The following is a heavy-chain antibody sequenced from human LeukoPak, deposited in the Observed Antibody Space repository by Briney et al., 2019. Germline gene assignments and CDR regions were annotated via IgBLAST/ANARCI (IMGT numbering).Heavy chain of an antibody. J-gene: IGHJ4*02. CDR3: AKDSGGYTYVFDY. D-gene: IGHD5-18*01. CDR2: INHSGST. V-gene: IGHV4-34*01. Sequence: SETLSLTCAVYGGSFSGYYWSWIRQPPGKGLEWIGEINHSGSTNYNPSLKSRVTISVDTSKNQFSLKLSSVTAADTAVYYCAKDSGGYTYVFDYWGQGTLVTVSS. CDR1: GGSFSGYY.